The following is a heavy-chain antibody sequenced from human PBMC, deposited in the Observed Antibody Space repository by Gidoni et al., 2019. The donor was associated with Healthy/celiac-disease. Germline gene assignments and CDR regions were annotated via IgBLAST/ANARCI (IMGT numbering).Heavy chain of an antibody. Sequence: EVQLVESGGGLVKPGGSLRLSCAASGFTFSSYSLNWVRQAPGKGLEWVSSISSSSSYIYYADSVKGRFTISRDNAKNSLYLQMNSLRAEDTAVYYCARVYSYDSSGYYGFDAFDIWGQGTMVTVSS. CDR1: GFTFSSYS. CDR3: ARVYSYDSSGYYGFDAFDI. V-gene: IGHV3-21*01. CDR2: ISSSSSYI. D-gene: IGHD3-22*01. J-gene: IGHJ3*02.